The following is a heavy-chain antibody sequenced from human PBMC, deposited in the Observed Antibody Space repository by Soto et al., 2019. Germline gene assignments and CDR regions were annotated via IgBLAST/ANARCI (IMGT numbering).Heavy chain of an antibody. CDR2: IFYSGGT. CDR3: ATQTGLYYYGMDV. CDR1: GGSINAFF. V-gene: IGHV4-59*01. Sequence: QVQLQESGPGLVKPSETLSLTCTVSGGSINAFFWSWVRQPPGKGLESIGYIFYSGGTNYNPSLKRRVTISLDTSKTQFSLNLTSVTAADTAVYYCATQTGLYYYGMDVWGQGTTVAVSS. J-gene: IGHJ6*02.